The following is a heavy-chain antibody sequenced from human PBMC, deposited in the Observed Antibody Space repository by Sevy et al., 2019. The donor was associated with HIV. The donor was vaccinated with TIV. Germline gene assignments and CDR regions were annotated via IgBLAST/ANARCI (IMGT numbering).Heavy chain of an antibody. Sequence: GGSLRLSCVASGFTFSDHYMEWVRQAPGKGLEWVGRTRNKADGYTTEYAASVKGRFTISGDESKNSLYVQMNSLKAEDTAVYYWATHAGIAAAGRVFDYWGQGTLVTVSS. D-gene: IGHD6-13*01. CDR1: GFTFSDHY. CDR3: ATHAGIAAAGRVFDY. J-gene: IGHJ4*02. CDR2: TRNKADGYTT. V-gene: IGHV3-72*01.